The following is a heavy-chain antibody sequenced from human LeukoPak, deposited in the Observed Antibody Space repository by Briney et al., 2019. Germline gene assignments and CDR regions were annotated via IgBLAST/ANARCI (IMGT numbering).Heavy chain of an antibody. CDR3: ARVGDMVRGVMGDAFDI. CDR2: IYHSGST. J-gene: IGHJ3*02. Sequence: SQTLSLTCTVSGGSISSGSYYWSWIRQPPGKGLEWIGYIYHSGSTYYNPSLKSRVTISVDRSKNQFSLKLSSVTAADTAVYYCARVGDMVRGVMGDAFDIWGQGTMVTVSS. V-gene: IGHV4-30-2*01. D-gene: IGHD3-10*01. CDR1: GGSISSGSYY.